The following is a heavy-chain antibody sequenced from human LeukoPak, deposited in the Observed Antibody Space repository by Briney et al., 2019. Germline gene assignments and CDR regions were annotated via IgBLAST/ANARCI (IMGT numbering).Heavy chain of an antibody. CDR1: GFTFSSYS. V-gene: IGHV3-21*01. J-gene: IGHJ3*02. CDR3: ARDLFRDFWSGYDDAFDI. CDR2: ISSSSSYI. D-gene: IGHD3-3*01. Sequence: PGGSLRLSCAASGFTFSSYSMNWVRQAPGKGLEWVSSISSSSSYIYYADSVKGRFTISRDNAKNSLYLQMNSLRAEDTAVYYCARDLFRDFWSGYDDAFDIWGQGTMVTVSS.